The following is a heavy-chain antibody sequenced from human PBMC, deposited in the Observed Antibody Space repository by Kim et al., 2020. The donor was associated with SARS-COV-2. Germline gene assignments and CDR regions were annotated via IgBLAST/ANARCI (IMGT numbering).Heavy chain of an antibody. Sequence: GGSLRLSCAASGFTFSSYSMNWVRQAPGKGLEWVSSISSSSSYIYYADSVKGRFTISRDNAKNSLYLQMNSLRAEDTAVYYCARDRGQWLVYYFDYWGQGTLVTVSS. CDR2: ISSSSSYI. CDR1: GFTFSSYS. CDR3: ARDRGQWLVYYFDY. D-gene: IGHD6-19*01. J-gene: IGHJ4*02. V-gene: IGHV3-21*01.